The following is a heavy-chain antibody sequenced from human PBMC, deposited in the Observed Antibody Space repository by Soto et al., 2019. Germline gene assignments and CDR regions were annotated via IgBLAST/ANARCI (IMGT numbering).Heavy chain of an antibody. V-gene: IGHV1-69*02. J-gene: IGHJ4*02. CDR2: IIPILGIA. D-gene: IGHD3-22*01. CDR3: ARVAGDYYDSSGLDY. Sequence: QVQLVQSGAEVKKPGSSVKVSCKASGGTFSSYTISWVRQAPGQGLEWMGRIIPILGIANYAQKFQGRVTSNEDKTTSTADMERRSLRSEDTAVYYCARVAGDYYDSSGLDYWGQGTLVTVSS. CDR1: GGTFSSYT.